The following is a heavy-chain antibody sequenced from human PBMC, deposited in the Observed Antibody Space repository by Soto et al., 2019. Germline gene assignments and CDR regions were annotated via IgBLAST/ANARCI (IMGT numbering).Heavy chain of an antibody. Sequence: PGGSLRLSCAASGFTFGNFAMSWVRQTPGKCLEWVSGISGSCCSTYYADSVKGRFTISRDNSKNTLYLQMNSLGAEDTATFYCARTESSGWSTRYGMDVWGQGTTVTVSS. CDR2: ISGSCCST. V-gene: IGHV3-23*01. D-gene: IGHD6-19*01. CDR3: ARTESSGWSTRYGMDV. CDR1: GFTFGNFA. J-gene: IGHJ6*02.